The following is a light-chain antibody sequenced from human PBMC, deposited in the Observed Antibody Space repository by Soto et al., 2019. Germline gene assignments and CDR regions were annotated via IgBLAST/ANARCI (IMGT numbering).Light chain of an antibody. Sequence: IQMTQSPSSLSASVGDRVTITCQASQNINNYLNWYQQKPGRAPKLLIYDASNLEAGVPSRFSGSGSGTEFTLTISSLQPEDFATYYCLQHNSFPRAFGAGTKVDIK. J-gene: IGKJ4*01. V-gene: IGKV1-33*01. CDR3: LQHNSFPRA. CDR1: QNINNY. CDR2: DAS.